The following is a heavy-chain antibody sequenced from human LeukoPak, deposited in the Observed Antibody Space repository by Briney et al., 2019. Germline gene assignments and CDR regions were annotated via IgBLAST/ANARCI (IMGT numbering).Heavy chain of an antibody. Sequence: GASVKVSCKDSGGTFSSYTISWVRQAPGQGLEWMGRIIPILGIANYAQKFQGRVTITADKSTSTAYMELSSLRSEDTTVYYCARDGDYSNYIFDYWGQGTLVTVSS. CDR2: IIPILGIA. CDR1: GGTFSSYT. CDR3: ARDGDYSNYIFDY. J-gene: IGHJ4*02. V-gene: IGHV1-69*04. D-gene: IGHD4-11*01.